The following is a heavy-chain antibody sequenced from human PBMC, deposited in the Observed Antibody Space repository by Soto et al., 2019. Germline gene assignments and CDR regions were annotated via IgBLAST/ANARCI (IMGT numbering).Heavy chain of an antibody. CDR1: GFTFSSYA. Sequence: EVQLLDSGGGLVQPGGSLRVSCAASGFTFSSYAMNWVRQAPGKGLEWVSVISGSGDSTYYADSVKGRFTISRDNSKNTLYLQMNSLRTEDTAVYYCARWGPGTYFDYWGQGTLVTVSS. CDR2: ISGSGDST. D-gene: IGHD6-13*01. V-gene: IGHV3-23*01. CDR3: ARWGPGTYFDY. J-gene: IGHJ4*02.